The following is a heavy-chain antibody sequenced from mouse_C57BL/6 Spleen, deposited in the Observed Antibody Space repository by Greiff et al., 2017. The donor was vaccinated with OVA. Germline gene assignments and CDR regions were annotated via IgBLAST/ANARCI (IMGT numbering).Heavy chain of an antibody. V-gene: IGHV14-2*01. CDR3: APLYYGSSYAMDY. J-gene: IGHJ4*01. Sequence: EVMLVESGAELVKPGASVKLSCTASGFNIKDYYMHWVKQRTEQGLEWIGRIDPEDGETKYAPKFQGKATITADTSSNTAYLQLSSLTSEDTAVYYCAPLYYGSSYAMDYWGQGTSVTVSS. CDR2: IDPEDGET. D-gene: IGHD1-1*01. CDR1: GFNIKDYY.